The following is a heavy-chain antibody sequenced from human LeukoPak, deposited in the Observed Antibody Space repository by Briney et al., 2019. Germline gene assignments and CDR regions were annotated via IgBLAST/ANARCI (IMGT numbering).Heavy chain of an antibody. V-gene: IGHV4-39*01. CDR3: ARGPRVPPASQPFDY. Sequence: PSETLSLTCTVSGGSISSSSYYWGWIRQPPGKGLEWIGSIYYSGSTYYNPSLKSRVTISVDTSKNQFSLKLSSVTAADTAVYYCARGPRVPPASQPFDYWGQGTLVTVSS. CDR2: IYYSGST. J-gene: IGHJ4*02. D-gene: IGHD2-2*01. CDR1: GGSISSSSYY.